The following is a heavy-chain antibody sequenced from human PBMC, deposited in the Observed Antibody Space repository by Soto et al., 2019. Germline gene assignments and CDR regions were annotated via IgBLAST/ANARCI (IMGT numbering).Heavy chain of an antibody. Sequence: ASVKLSGKASGYTFTSYDINWVGQATEQGLEWMGWMNPNSGKTGYAQKFQGRVTMTRNTSISTAYMELSSLRSEDTAVYYCARGVFSGHVWGQGTTVTVSS. CDR2: MNPNSGKT. CDR1: GYTFTSYD. V-gene: IGHV1-8*01. CDR3: ARGVFSGHV. J-gene: IGHJ6*02.